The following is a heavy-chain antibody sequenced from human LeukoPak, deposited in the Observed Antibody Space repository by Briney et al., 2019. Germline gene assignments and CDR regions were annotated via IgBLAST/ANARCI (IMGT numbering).Heavy chain of an antibody. CDR1: DGSINSYY. D-gene: IGHD1-26*01. CDR2: IYYNGNT. V-gene: IGHV4-59*01. Sequence: SETLSLTCSVSDGSINSYYWNWIRRPPGKGLEWIGYIYYNGNTNYSPSLKSRVTMSADTSKNLFSLKVSSVTAADTAVYYCARGRSNYYGMDVWGQGTTVTVSS. J-gene: IGHJ6*02. CDR3: ARGRSNYYGMDV.